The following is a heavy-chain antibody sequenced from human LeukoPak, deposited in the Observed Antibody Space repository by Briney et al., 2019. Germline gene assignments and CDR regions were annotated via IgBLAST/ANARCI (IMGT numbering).Heavy chain of an antibody. CDR2: ITPIFGTA. J-gene: IGHJ4*02. CDR3: ARWAGYCSITNCYTAFDY. CDR1: GVTFSNYA. Sequence: SVKVSCKASGVTFSNYAINWVRQAPGQGLEWMGGITPIFGTANYAQRFQGRVTITADESTSTAYMELSSLRSEDTAVYYCARWAGYCSITNCYTAFDYWGQGTLVTVSS. V-gene: IGHV1-69*13. D-gene: IGHD2-2*02.